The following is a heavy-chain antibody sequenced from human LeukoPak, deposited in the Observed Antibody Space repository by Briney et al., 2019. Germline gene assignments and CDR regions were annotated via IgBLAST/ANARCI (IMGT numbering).Heavy chain of an antibody. J-gene: IGHJ4*02. V-gene: IGHV3-30*04. CDR3: AKARGRDGYKDELDD. CDR2: ISYDGSNK. Sequence: GGSLRLSCAASGFTFSSYAMHWVRQAPGKGLEWVAVISYDGSNKYYAGSVKCRFTISRDNSKNPLYLQMNSLRAEDTAVYYCAKARGRDGYKDELDDWGQGTLVTVSS. CDR1: GFTFSSYA. D-gene: IGHD5-24*01.